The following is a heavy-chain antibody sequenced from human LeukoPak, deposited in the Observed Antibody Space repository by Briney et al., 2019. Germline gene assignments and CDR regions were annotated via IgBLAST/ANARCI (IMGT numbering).Heavy chain of an antibody. V-gene: IGHV3-48*01. J-gene: IGHJ3*02. CDR2: ISSSSSTI. CDR1: GFTFSSYS. D-gene: IGHD3-22*01. Sequence: PGGSLRLSCAASGFTFSSYSMNWVRQAPGKGLEWVSYISSSSSTIYYADSVKGRFTISRDNAKNSLYLQMNSLRAEDTAVYYCARELDKLGVNAFDIWGQGTMVTVSS. CDR3: ARELDKLGVNAFDI.